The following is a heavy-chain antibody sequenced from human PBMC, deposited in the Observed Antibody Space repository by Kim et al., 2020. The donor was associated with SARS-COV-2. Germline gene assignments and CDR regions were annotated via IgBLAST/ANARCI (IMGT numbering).Heavy chain of an antibody. D-gene: IGHD3-22*01. CDR1: RFTFTTYA. V-gene: IGHV3-23*01. CDR3: TTSMSMIIVVPSS. Sequence: GGSLRLSCAASRFTFTTYAMSWVRQAPGKGLEWVSGISGSGTRSYYAESVKGRFTISRDNSKNTLYLQMNRLRAEDTAVYYCTTSMSMIIVVPSSCGQGTLVTVSS. CDR2: ISGSGTRS. J-gene: IGHJ5*02.